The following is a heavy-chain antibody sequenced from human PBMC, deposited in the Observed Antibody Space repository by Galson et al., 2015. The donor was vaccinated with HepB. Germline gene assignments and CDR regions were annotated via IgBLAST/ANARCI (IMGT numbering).Heavy chain of an antibody. CDR2: IDPSDSYT. J-gene: IGHJ4*02. V-gene: IGHV5-10-1*01. CDR3: ARAELGAKDY. D-gene: IGHD1-26*01. Sequence: QSGAEVKKPGESLRISCKGSGYDFTFYWITWVRQMPGKGLEWMGRIDPSDSYTKYSPSFQGHVTISADKSINTAYLQWTSLKASDTAMYYCARAELGAKDYWGQGTLVTVSS. CDR1: GYDFTFYW.